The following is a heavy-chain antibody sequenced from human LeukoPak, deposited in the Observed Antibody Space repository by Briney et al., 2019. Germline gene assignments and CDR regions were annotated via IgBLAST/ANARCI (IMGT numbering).Heavy chain of an antibody. CDR3: ARGVIVVVPAASSHDAFDI. V-gene: IGHV4-34*01. CDR2: INHSGST. J-gene: IGHJ3*02. Sequence: SETLSLTCAVCGGSFSGYYWSWIRQPPGKGLEWIGEINHSGSTNYNPSLKSRVTISVDTSKNQFSLKLSSVTAADTAVYYCARGVIVVVPAASSHDAFDIWGQGTMVTVSS. CDR1: GGSFSGYY. D-gene: IGHD2-2*01.